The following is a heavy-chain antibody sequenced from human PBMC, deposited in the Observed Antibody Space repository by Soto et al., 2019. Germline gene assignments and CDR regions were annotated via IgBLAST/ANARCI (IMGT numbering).Heavy chain of an antibody. V-gene: IGHV1-2*04. J-gene: IGHJ6*02. D-gene: IGHD6-13*01. CDR3: ARDDGYSSSWSYYYYYGMDV. CDR1: GYTFTGYY. Sequence: GASVKVSCKASGYTFTGYYMHWVRQAPGQGLEWMGWINPNSGGTNYAQKFQGWVTMTRDTSISTAYMELSRLRSDDTAVYYCARDDGYSSSWSYYYYYGMDVWG. CDR2: INPNSGGT.